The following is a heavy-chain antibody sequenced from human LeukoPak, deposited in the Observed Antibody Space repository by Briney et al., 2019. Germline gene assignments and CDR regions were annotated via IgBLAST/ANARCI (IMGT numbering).Heavy chain of an antibody. Sequence: SSETLSLTCSVSGVSISSYHWGWIRQPPGKGLEWIGSIHYAGKTYYKPSLKGRVNIYIDTAKSQFFLNLRSVTAADTAVYYCAGEYSSSAGFWGQGTLVTVSS. V-gene: IGHV4-39*07. CDR2: IHYAGKT. CDR3: AGEYSSSAGF. J-gene: IGHJ4*02. CDR1: GVSISSYH. D-gene: IGHD6-6*01.